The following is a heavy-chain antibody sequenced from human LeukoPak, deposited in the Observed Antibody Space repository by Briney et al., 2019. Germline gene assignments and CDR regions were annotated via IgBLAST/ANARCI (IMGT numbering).Heavy chain of an antibody. Sequence: GGSLRLSCAASGFTFSSYAMHWVRQAPGKGLEWVAVISYDGSNKYYADSVKGRFTISRDNSKNTLYLQMNSLRAEDTAVYYCARDRSLDYWGQGTLVTVFS. CDR3: ARDRSLDY. V-gene: IGHV3-30*04. J-gene: IGHJ4*02. D-gene: IGHD2-15*01. CDR1: GFTFSSYA. CDR2: ISYDGSNK.